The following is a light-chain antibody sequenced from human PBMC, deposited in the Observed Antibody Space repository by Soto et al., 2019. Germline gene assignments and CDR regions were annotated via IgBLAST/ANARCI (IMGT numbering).Light chain of an antibody. CDR2: DVS. Sequence: QSVLTQPASVSGSPGQSIAISRTGTRSDVSGYNSVSWYQQHPGKAPKLMIYDVSNRPSGVSNRFSGSKSGNTASLTISGLQGEDEADYYCNSYTTSSRPPVVFGVGTRHTVL. V-gene: IGLV2-14*01. J-gene: IGLJ2*01. CDR1: RSDVSGYNS. CDR3: NSYTTSSRPPVV.